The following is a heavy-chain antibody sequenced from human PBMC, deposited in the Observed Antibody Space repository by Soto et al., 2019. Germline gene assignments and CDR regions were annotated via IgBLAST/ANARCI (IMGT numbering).Heavy chain of an antibody. J-gene: IGHJ6*02. CDR2: ISSSGTII. CDR1: GFFVGDYY. V-gene: IGHV3-11*01. D-gene: IGHD6-13*01. CDR3: ARDRSGSWFGQGYHNYDMDV. Sequence: PVGSLRLSCAASGFFVGDYYMCWIRQAPGKGLEWVSYISSSGTIIYNADSVNGRFTISWDNAKNSLFLQLNSLRAEDTAIYYCARDRSGSWFGQGYHNYDMDVWGRGTTVTVSS.